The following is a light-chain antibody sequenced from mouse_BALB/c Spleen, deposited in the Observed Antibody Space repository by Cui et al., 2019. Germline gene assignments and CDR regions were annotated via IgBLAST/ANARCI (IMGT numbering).Light chain of an antibody. Sequence: IVLTHSPAYISASPGEKVTLTCSASSSVSSSYLYWYQQKPGSSPKLWIYSTSNLASGVPARFSGSGSGTSYSLTISSMEAEDAASYFCHQWSSYPPTFGSGTKLEIK. V-gene: IGKV4-79*01. CDR3: HQWSSYPPT. CDR2: STS. J-gene: IGKJ4*01. CDR1: SSVSSSY.